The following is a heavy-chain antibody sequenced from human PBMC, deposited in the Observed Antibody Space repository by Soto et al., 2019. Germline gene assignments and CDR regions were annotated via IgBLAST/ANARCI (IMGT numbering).Heavy chain of an antibody. J-gene: IGHJ5*02. CDR3: ARDWGDYKFDP. CDR1: GFTFSSCA. D-gene: IGHD4-4*01. CDR2: ISYDGSNK. Sequence: GGSLRLSCAASGFTFSSCAMHWVRQAPGKGLEWVAVISYDGSNKYYADSVKGRFTISRDNSKNTLYLQMNSLRAEDTAVYYCARDWGDYKFDPWGQGTLVTVSS. V-gene: IGHV3-30-3*01.